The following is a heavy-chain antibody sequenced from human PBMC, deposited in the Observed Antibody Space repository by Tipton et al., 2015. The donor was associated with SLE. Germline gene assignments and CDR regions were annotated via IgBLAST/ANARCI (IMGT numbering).Heavy chain of an antibody. Sequence: SLRLSCAASGFPFTIYNMSWVRQAPGKGLEWISYISSGGSIIYYADSVKGRFTISRDNAKNSLSLQMNSLRADDTAVYYCARDSGYYDSSEYYYSDHWGQGTLVTVSS. J-gene: IGHJ4*02. CDR1: GFPFTIYN. D-gene: IGHD3-22*01. V-gene: IGHV3-11*01. CDR2: ISSGGSII. CDR3: ARDSGYYDSSEYYYSDH.